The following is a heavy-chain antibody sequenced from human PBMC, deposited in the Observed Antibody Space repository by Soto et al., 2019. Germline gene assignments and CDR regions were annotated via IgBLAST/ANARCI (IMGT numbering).Heavy chain of an antibody. CDR1: GYTFTNYG. D-gene: IGHD3-10*01. J-gene: IGHJ4*01. Sequence: ASVKVSCKASGYTFTNYGISWVRQAPGQGLEWMGWISAYNGNTKYAQKVQGRVTLTTDTSTSTAYMELRSLRSDDTAVYFCARMRVIQGSFLVRETILPSDYWG. CDR2: ISAYNGNT. V-gene: IGHV1-18*01. CDR3: ARMRVIQGSFLVRETILPSDY.